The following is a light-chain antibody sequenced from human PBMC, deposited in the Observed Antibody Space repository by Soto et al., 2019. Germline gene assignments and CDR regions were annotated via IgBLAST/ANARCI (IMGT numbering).Light chain of an antibody. V-gene: IGLV1-44*01. Sequence: QSVLTQPPSASGTPGQRVTISCSGSSSSIGSNTVNWYQQLPGTAPKLLIYNNNQRPSGVPDRFSGSKSGTSASLAISGLQSDDEADYYCAAWDDNMSGGHYIFGTGTKLTVL. J-gene: IGLJ1*01. CDR1: SSSIGSNT. CDR3: AAWDDNMSGGHYI. CDR2: NNN.